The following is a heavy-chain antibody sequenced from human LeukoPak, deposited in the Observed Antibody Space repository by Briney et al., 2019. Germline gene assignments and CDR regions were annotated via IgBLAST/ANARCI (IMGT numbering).Heavy chain of an antibody. D-gene: IGHD5-18*01. J-gene: IGHJ4*02. Sequence: SETLSLTCAVYGESFSGYYWSWIRQPPGKGLEWIGEINHSGSTNYSPSLKSRVTISVDTSKNQFSLKLSSVTAADMAVYYCARAMDTAMVIGYWGQGTLVTVSS. CDR1: GESFSGYY. CDR3: ARAMDTAMVIGY. V-gene: IGHV4-34*01. CDR2: INHSGST.